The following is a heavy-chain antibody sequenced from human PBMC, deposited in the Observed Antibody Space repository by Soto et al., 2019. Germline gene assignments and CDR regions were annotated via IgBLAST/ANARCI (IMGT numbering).Heavy chain of an antibody. V-gene: IGHV3-30*18. Sequence: QVQLVESGGGVVQPGRSLRLSCSASGFTFSSYGMHWVRQAPGKGLEGVAVISYDGSKKYYADSVKGRFTISRDNSKNALYMQMNSLRAEDTAVYYCAKFGPGVSPEDYWGQGTLVTVSS. CDR3: AKFGPGVSPEDY. D-gene: IGHD3-16*01. CDR2: ISYDGSKK. J-gene: IGHJ4*02. CDR1: GFTFSSYG.